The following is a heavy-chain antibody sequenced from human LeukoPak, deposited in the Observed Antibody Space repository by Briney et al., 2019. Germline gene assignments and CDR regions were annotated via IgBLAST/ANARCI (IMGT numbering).Heavy chain of an antibody. D-gene: IGHD3-10*01. CDR1: GGSISSGDYY. Sequence: PSQTLSLTCTVSGGSISSGDYYWSWIRQPPGKGLEWIGYICYSGSTYYNPSLKSRVTISVDTSKNQFSLKLSSVTAADTAVYYCARGDYYGSGSYHWGQGTLVTVSS. J-gene: IGHJ5*02. CDR2: ICYSGST. CDR3: ARGDYYGSGSYH. V-gene: IGHV4-30-4*08.